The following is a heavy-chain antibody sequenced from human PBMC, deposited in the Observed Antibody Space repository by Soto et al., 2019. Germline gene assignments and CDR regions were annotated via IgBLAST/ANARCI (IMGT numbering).Heavy chain of an antibody. V-gene: IGHV4-39*01. Sequence: SETLSLTCTVSGGSISSSSYYWGWIRQPPGKGLEWIGSIYYSGSTYYNPSLKSRVTISVDTSKNQFSLKLSSVTAADTAVYYCASSDDYGDYENWGQGTLVTVS. CDR2: IYYSGST. J-gene: IGHJ4*02. D-gene: IGHD4-17*01. CDR3: ASSDDYGDYEN. CDR1: GGSISSSSYY.